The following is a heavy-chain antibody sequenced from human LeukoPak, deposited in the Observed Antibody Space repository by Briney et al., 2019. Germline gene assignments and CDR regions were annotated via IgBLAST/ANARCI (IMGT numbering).Heavy chain of an antibody. D-gene: IGHD3-22*01. CDR2: ISSSSSYI. V-gene: IGHV3-21*01. Sequence: GGSLRLSCAASGFTFSSYSMNWVRQAPGKGLEWVSCISSSSSYIYYADSVKGRFTISRDNAKNSLYLQMNSLRAEDTAVYYCANIMYYYDSSGSSPGGWGQGTLVTVSS. CDR1: GFTFSSYS. J-gene: IGHJ4*02. CDR3: ANIMYYYDSSGSSPGG.